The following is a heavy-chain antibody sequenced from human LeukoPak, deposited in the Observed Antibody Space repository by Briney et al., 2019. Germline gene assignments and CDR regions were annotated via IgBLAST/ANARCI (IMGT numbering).Heavy chain of an antibody. CDR2: IINTGTAT. CDR1: GFTFWNYA. Sequence: PGGSLRLSCAASGFTFWNYAVGWVGQAPGKGPEWISSIINTGTATYYADSVKGRFTISRDNSMNTLYLQMNTLRVEDTALYYCVKDRAYLRRGFDDWGQGTLVTVSS. CDR3: VKDRAYLRRGFDD. J-gene: IGHJ4*02. D-gene: IGHD2-21*01. V-gene: IGHV3-23*01.